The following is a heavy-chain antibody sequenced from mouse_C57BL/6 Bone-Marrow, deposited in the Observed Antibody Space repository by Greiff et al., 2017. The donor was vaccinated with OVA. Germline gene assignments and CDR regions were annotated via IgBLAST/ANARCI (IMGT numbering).Heavy chain of an antibody. CDR2: IYPGSGST. Sequence: QVQLQQPGAELVKPGASVKMSCKASGYTFTSSWITWVKQRPGQGLEWIGDIYPGSGSTNYNEKFKSKATLTVDTSSSTAYMQRSSLTSEDSAVYYCARGGDYPFAYWGQGTLVTVSA. CDR3: ARGGDYPFAY. D-gene: IGHD2-4*01. J-gene: IGHJ3*01. CDR1: GYTFTSSW. V-gene: IGHV1-55*01.